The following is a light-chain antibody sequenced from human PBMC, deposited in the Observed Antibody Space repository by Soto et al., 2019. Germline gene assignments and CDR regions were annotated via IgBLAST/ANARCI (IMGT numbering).Light chain of an antibody. CDR2: GAS. CDR1: QSVYSSY. Sequence: EIVLTQSPGTLSLSPGERATLSCRASQSVYSSYLAWYQQKPGQAPRLLIYGASSRPTGIPDRFSGSESGTELTLTISRLEPEDFAVYYWQQYGRSPLTFGGGTKVEIK. J-gene: IGKJ4*01. CDR3: QQYGRSPLT. V-gene: IGKV3-20*01.